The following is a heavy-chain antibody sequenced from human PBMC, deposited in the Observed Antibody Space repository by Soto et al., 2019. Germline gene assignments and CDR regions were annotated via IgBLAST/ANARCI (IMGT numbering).Heavy chain of an antibody. V-gene: IGHV1-69*02. CDR3: AMEYCSSTSCYRDY. D-gene: IGHD2-2*02. CDR1: GGTFSSYT. Sequence: QVQLVQSRAEVKKPGSSVKVSCKASGGTFSSYTISWVRQAPGQGLEWMGRIIPILGIANYAQKFQGRVTITADKSTSTAYKQLSSLRSEDTAVYYCAMEYCSSTSCYRDYWGQGTLVTVSS. CDR2: IIPILGIA. J-gene: IGHJ4*02.